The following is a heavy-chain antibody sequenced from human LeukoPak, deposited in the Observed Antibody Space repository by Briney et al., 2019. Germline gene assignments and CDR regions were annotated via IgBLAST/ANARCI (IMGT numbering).Heavy chain of an antibody. D-gene: IGHD6-19*01. CDR1: GGSISSYY. V-gene: IGHV4-59*01. J-gene: IGHJ4*02. CDR2: IYYSGST. Sequence: SETLSLTCTVSGGSISSYYWSWIRQPPGKGLECVGYIYYSGSTNYNPSLKRRVTISVDTSKNQFSLKLSSVTAADTAVYYCARIAVAGTDFDYWGQGTLVTVSS. CDR3: ARIAVAGTDFDY.